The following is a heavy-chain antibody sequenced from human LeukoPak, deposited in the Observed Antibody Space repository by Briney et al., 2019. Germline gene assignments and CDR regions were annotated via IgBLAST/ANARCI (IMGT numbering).Heavy chain of an antibody. Sequence: SETLSLTCTVSGGSISSSSFYWGWIRQPPGKGLEWIGSTYYSGSTYYNPSLKSRVTISVDTSKNQFSLKLSSVTAADTAVYYCARQTEWLRLLSFDYWGQGTLVTVSS. J-gene: IGHJ4*02. CDR2: TYYSGST. V-gene: IGHV4-39*01. CDR3: ARQTEWLRLLSFDY. CDR1: GGSISSSSFY. D-gene: IGHD5-12*01.